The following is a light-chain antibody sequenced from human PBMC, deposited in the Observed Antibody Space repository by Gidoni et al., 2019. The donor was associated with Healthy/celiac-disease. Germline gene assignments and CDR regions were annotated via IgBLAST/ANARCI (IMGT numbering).Light chain of an antibody. CDR3: QQYYSTPLT. CDR1: QSVLYSSNNKNY. Sequence: DIVMTQSPDSLAVSLGERATINCKSSQSVLYSSNNKNYLAWYQQKPGQPPKLLIYWASTRESWVPDRFSGSGSGTDFTLTISSLQAEDVAVYYCQQYYSTPLTFXPXTKVDIK. CDR2: WAS. V-gene: IGKV4-1*01. J-gene: IGKJ3*01.